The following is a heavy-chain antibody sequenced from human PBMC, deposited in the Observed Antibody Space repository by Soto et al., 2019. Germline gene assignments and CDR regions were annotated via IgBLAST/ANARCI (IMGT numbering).Heavy chain of an antibody. CDR3: ASEAHEIEVEPVTVMGPFTWFDH. CDR2: FIPTFETT. D-gene: IGHD2-2*01. V-gene: IGHV1-69*06. Sequence: RASGKVSCNASGDTFSKSGISWVRQAPGQGLEWIGGFIPTFETTNYAQKFLGRVTITADKSTSTVYMELSSLRVADTAVYYGASEAHEIEVEPVTVMGPFTWFDHWG. J-gene: IGHJ5*02. CDR1: GDTFSKSG.